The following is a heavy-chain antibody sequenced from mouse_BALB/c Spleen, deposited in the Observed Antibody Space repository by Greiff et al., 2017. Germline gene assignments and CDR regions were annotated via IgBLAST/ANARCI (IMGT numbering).Heavy chain of an antibody. CDR2: ISSGSSTI. Sequence: EVQVVESGGGLVQPGGSRKLSCAASGFTFSSFGMHWVRQAPEKGLEWVAYISSGSSTIYYADTVKGRFTISRDNPKNTLFLQMTSLRSEDTAMYYCARDGNHFDYWGQGTTLTVSS. CDR1: GFTFSSFG. D-gene: IGHD2-1*01. CDR3: ARDGNHFDY. J-gene: IGHJ2*01. V-gene: IGHV5-17*02.